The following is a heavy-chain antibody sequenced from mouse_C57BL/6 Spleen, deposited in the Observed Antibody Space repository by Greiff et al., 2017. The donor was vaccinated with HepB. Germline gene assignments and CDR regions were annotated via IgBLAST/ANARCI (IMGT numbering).Heavy chain of an antibody. J-gene: IGHJ2*01. CDR3: ARLGQTGNY. D-gene: IGHD4-1*01. Sequence: VKLVESGPELVKPGASVKLSCKASGYTFTNYDINWVKQRPGQGLEWIGWIYPRDGSTKYNEKFKGKATLTVDTSSSTAYMELHSLTSEDSAVYFCARLGQTGNYWGQGTTLTVSS. CDR2: IYPRDGST. V-gene: IGHV1-85*01. CDR1: GYTFTNYD.